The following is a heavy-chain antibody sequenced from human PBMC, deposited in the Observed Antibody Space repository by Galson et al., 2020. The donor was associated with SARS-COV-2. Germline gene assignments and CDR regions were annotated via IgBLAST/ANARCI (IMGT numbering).Heavy chain of an antibody. J-gene: IGHJ3*02. Sequence: SETLSLTCAVSGGSFSGYSWSWIRQPPGKGLEWIGEINHSGSTNYNTCLKSRVTISVDTSKNQFSLKLSAVTAADTAVYYCAGGRGYSGYDWRRGLGVAVDIWGQGTMVTVSS. D-gene: IGHD5-12*01. V-gene: IGHV4-34*01. CDR3: AGGRGYSGYDWRRGLGVAVDI. CDR2: INHSGST. CDR1: GGSFSGYS.